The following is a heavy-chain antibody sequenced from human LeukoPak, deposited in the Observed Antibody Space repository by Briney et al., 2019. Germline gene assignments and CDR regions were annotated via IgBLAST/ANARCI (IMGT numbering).Heavy chain of an antibody. V-gene: IGHV3-15*01. CDR1: EFPFSKAW. CDR3: ARDPGRRDGYNYGGDY. D-gene: IGHD5-24*01. CDR2: IKSKTDGGTT. Sequence: GGSLRLSCAVSEFPFSKAWMSWVRQAPGKGLEWVGRIKSKTDGGTTDYAAPVKGRFTISRDNAKNSLYLQMNSLRAEDTAVYYCARDPGRRDGYNYGGDYWGQGTLVTVSS. J-gene: IGHJ4*02.